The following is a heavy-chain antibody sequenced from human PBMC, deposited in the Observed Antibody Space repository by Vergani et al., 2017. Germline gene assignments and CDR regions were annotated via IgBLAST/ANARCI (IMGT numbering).Heavy chain of an antibody. J-gene: IGHJ4*02. CDR3: ARVGYNWNYGY. CDR2: INAGNGKT. CDR1: GYTFTSYA. Sequence: QVQLVQSGAEVKKPGASVKVSCKASGYTFTSYAMHWVRQAPGQRLEWMGWINAGNGKTKYSQKFQGRVTITRDTSASTAYMELSSLRSEDTAVYYCARVGYNWNYGYWGQGTLVTVSS. V-gene: IGHV1-3*01. D-gene: IGHD1-7*01.